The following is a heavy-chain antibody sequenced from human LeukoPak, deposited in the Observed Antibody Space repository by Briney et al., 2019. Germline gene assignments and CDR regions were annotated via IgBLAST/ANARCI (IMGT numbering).Heavy chain of an antibody. CDR3: ARGRGTSGSNRDFYYYYYMDV. CDR2: MNAGNVNT. V-gene: IGHV1-3*01. CDR1: GYIFTDYA. D-gene: IGHD2-15*01. Sequence: ASVKVSCKASGYIFTDYAIHWLRQAPGQRPEWMGWMNAGNVNTKYSQKFQGRITLIRDTSAATAYMELSSLRHDDLAVYYCARGRGTSGSNRDFYYYYYMDVWGQGTTVTVSS. J-gene: IGHJ6*03.